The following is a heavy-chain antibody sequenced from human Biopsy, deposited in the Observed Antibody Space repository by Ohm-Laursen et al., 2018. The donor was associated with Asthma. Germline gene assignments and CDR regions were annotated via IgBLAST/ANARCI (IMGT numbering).Heavy chain of an antibody. Sequence: SVKVSCKASGYNFISFAIHWVRQAPGQRLEWMGWVNTGNGDTKYSQKFQGRVTITRDTSASTAYMELRSLRSEDTATYYCARTYYDFSTGQVKDVFGVWGQGTIVTVSS. J-gene: IGHJ3*01. V-gene: IGHV1-3*04. CDR1: GYNFISFA. CDR3: ARTYYDFSTGQVKDVFGV. D-gene: IGHD3-3*01. CDR2: VNTGNGDT.